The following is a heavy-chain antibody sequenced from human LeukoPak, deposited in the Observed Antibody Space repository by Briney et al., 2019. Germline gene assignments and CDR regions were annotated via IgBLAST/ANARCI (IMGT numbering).Heavy chain of an antibody. CDR3: ARASGDTVDTTTMGSY. V-gene: IGHV3-21*01. D-gene: IGHD5-18*01. J-gene: IGHJ4*02. Sequence: PGGSLRLSCAASGFTFSTDSMNWVRQAPGKGLEWVSSISSSSAYIYYADSVKGRFTISRDNAKNSLYLQMNSLRAEDTAVYYCARASGDTVDTTTMGSYWGQGTLVTVSS. CDR2: ISSSSAYI. CDR1: GFTFSTDS.